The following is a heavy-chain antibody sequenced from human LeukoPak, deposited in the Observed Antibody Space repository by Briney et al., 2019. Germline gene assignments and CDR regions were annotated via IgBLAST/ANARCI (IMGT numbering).Heavy chain of an antibody. D-gene: IGHD3-10*01. V-gene: IGHV1-2*02. CDR1: GYIFTGYY. Sequence: GASVKVSCKASGYIFTGYYIHWVQQAPGQGLEWMGWINPDSGGTFYAQKFQGRVTMTRDTSIGTAYMGLSRLRSDDTAVYYCTRGTSGTYPVYYEMHVWGQGTTVTVSS. CDR3: TRGTSGTYPVYYEMHV. J-gene: IGHJ6*02. CDR2: INPDSGGT.